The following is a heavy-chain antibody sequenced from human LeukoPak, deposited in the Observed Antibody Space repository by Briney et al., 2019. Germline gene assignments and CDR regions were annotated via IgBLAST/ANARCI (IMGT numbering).Heavy chain of an antibody. CDR3: ARSGNIFGVVIPYYFDY. J-gene: IGHJ4*02. CDR1: GGTFSRYT. V-gene: IGHV1-69*01. D-gene: IGHD3-3*02. Sequence: SVKVSCKASGGTFSRYTISWVRQAPGQGLEWMGGIIPMFGRANYAQKFQGRLTITADESSTTAYMELSGLRSEDTAVYYCARSGNIFGVVIPYYFDYWGQGTLVTVSS. CDR2: IIPMFGRA.